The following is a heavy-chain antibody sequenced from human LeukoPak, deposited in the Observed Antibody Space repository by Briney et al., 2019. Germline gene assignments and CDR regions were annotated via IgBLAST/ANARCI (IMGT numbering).Heavy chain of an antibody. CDR1: GFTFSNYI. CDR3: AKDQRAADPFWSGYLDY. J-gene: IGHJ4*02. Sequence: GGSLRLSCVASGFTFSNYIMHWVRQAPGKGLGWVAVISYDGSNKYYADSVKGRFTISRDNSKDTLYLQMNSLRAEDTAVYYCAKDQRAADPFWSGYLDYWGQGTLVTVSS. V-gene: IGHV3-30-3*01. CDR2: ISYDGSNK. D-gene: IGHD3-3*01.